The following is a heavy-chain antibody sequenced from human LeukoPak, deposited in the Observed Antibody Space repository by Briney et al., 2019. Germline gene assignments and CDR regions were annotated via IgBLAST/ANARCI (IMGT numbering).Heavy chain of an antibody. CDR2: IYSGGST. CDR1: GFTVSSNY. V-gene: IGHV3-53*01. D-gene: IGHD6-13*01. CDR3: ARGYSSSWYDVRVSYYYGMDV. J-gene: IGHJ6*02. Sequence: GGSLRLSCAASGFTVSSNYMSWVRQAPGKGLEWVSVIYSGGSTYYADSVKGRFTISRDNSKNTLYLQMNSLRAEDTAVYYCARGYSSSWYDVRVSYYYGMDVWGQGATVTVSS.